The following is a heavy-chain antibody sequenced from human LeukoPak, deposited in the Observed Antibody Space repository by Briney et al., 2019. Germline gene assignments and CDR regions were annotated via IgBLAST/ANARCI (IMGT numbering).Heavy chain of an antibody. Sequence: GRSLRLSCAASGFTFSSCGMHWVRQAPGKGLEWVAVIWYDGSNKYYADSVKGRFTISRDNSKNTLYLQMNSLRAEDTAVYYCARQYYGSGILDYWGQGTLVTVSS. CDR3: ARQYYGSGILDY. D-gene: IGHD3-10*01. V-gene: IGHV3-33*01. J-gene: IGHJ4*02. CDR1: GFTFSSCG. CDR2: IWYDGSNK.